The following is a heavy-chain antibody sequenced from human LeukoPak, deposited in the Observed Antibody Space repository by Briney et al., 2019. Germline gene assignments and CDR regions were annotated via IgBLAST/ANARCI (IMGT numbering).Heavy chain of an antibody. J-gene: IGHJ4*02. CDR1: GGSISSGGYY. CDR2: IYYSGST. V-gene: IGHV4-31*03. D-gene: IGHD6-13*01. CDR3: ASNLAAGYYFDY. Sequence: PSETLSLTCTVSGGSISSGGYYWSWIRQHPGKGLEWIGYIYYSGSTYYNPSLKSRVTISVDTSKNQFSLKLSSVTAADTAVYYCASNLAAGYYFDYWGQGTLVTVSS.